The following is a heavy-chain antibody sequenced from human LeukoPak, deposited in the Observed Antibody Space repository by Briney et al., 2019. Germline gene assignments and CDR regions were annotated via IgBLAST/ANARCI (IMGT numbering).Heavy chain of an antibody. CDR2: IKQDGSEK. D-gene: IGHD6-13*01. V-gene: IGHV3-7*01. Sequence: GGSLRLSCAVSGFTFSSYAMSWVRQAPGKWLEWLANIKQDGSEKYYVDSVKGRFTISRDNAKNALYLQMNSLRAEDTAVYYCASAAAAGTVSEYNWFDPWGQGTLVTVSS. CDR3: ASAAAAGTVSEYNWFDP. CDR1: GFTFSSYA. J-gene: IGHJ5*02.